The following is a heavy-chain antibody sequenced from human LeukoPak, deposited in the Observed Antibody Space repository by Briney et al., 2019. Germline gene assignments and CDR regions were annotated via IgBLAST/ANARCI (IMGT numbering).Heavy chain of an antibody. V-gene: IGHV1-8*01. Sequence: ASVKVSCKASGYTFTSYDINWVRQATGQGLEWMGWMNPNSGNTGYAQKFQGRVTMTRDTSTSTVYMELSSLRSEDTAVYYCAYEYYYYGMDVWGQGTTVTVSS. CDR1: GYTFTSYD. CDR3: AYEYYYYGMDV. D-gene: IGHD3-3*01. J-gene: IGHJ6*02. CDR2: MNPNSGNT.